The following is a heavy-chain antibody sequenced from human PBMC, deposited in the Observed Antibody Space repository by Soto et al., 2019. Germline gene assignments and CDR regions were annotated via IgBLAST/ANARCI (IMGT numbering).Heavy chain of an antibody. CDR1: GYTFTSYD. J-gene: IGHJ6*02. CDR3: AGGVPDCSSTSCYTNSYYGMDV. D-gene: IGHD2-2*02. Sequence: ASVKVSCKASGYTFTSYDINWVRQATGQGLEWMGWMNPNSGSTGYAQKFQGRVTMTRNTTISTAYMELSSLRSEDTVVYYCAGGVPDCSSTSCYTNSYYGMDVWGQGTTVTVSS. V-gene: IGHV1-8*01. CDR2: MNPNSGST.